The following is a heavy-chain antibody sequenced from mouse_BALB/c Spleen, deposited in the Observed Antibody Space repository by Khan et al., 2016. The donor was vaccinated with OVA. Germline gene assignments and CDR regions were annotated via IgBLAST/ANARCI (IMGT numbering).Heavy chain of an antibody. CDR3: ARRYYYGHWYFDV. J-gene: IGHJ1*01. CDR1: GYSITSDYA. D-gene: IGHD1-1*01. CDR2: ISYSGSA. V-gene: IGHV3-2*02. Sequence: VQLQESGPGLVKPSQSLSLTCTVTGYSITSDYAWNWIRQFPGNKLEWMGYISYSGSANYNPSLKRRISITRDTSENQFFLQLNSVTTEDSATYYCARRYYYGHWYFDVWGAGTTVTVSS.